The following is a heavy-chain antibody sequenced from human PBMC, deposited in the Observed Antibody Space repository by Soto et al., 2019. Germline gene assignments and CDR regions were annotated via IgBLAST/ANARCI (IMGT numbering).Heavy chain of an antibody. CDR1: GFTFSSYW. V-gene: IGHV3-74*01. Sequence: EVQLVESGGGLVQPGGSRRLSCAASGFTFSSYWMHWVRQAPGKGLVWVSSISTDASSTSYADPVKGRFTISRDNAKNTLYLQMNSVRAEDTAVYYCARLPNKSPQNWGQGTLVIVSP. CDR2: ISTDASST. J-gene: IGHJ1*01. CDR3: ARLPNKSPQN.